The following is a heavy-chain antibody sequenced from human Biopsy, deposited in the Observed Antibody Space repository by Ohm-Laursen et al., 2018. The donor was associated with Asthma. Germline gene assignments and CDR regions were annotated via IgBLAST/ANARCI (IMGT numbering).Heavy chain of an antibody. D-gene: IGHD2-15*01. J-gene: IGHJ4*02. V-gene: IGHV1-69*13. CDR1: GGTFNTYV. CDR2: INSVFGTT. CDR3: ARKAGSCISRACYSLDF. Sequence: ASVKVSCKSLGGTFNTYVIGWVRQAPGQGLEWMGGINSVFGTTTYPQKFQDRVTITADDSTSTVYMELSSLRSEDPAVYYCARKAGSCISRACYSLDFWGQRTLVTVSS.